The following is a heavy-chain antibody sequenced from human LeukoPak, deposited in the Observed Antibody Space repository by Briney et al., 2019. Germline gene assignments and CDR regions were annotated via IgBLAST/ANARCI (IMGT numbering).Heavy chain of an antibody. J-gene: IGHJ4*02. V-gene: IGHV1-18*01. D-gene: IGHD1-26*01. CDR1: GYTFTSYG. CDR2: ISAYNGNT. CDR3: ARGAWGTEVGATESEGDY. Sequence: ASVKVSCKASGYTFTSYGISWVRQAPGQGLEWMGWISAYNGNTNYAQKLQGRVTMTRDMSTSTVYMELSSLRSEDTALYYCARGAWGTEVGATESEGDYWGQGTLVTVSS.